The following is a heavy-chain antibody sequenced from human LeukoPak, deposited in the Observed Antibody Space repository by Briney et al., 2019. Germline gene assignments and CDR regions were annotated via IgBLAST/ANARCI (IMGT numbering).Heavy chain of an antibody. CDR3: ARVSGSSGFYYFDY. D-gene: IGHD5-18*01. CDR2: IYYSGST. V-gene: IGHV4-59*01. CDR1: GDSIGTYC. Sequence: SETLSLTCTVSGDSIGTYCWSWIRQSPGKGLEWIGYIYYSGSTNYNSSLKSRVTISVDTSKNQFSLRLSSVTAADTAEYYCARVSGSSGFYYFDYWGQGSLVTVSS. J-gene: IGHJ4*02.